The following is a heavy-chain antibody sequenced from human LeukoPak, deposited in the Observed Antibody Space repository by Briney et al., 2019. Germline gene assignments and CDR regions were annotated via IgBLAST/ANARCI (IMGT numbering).Heavy chain of an antibody. J-gene: IGHJ3*02. CDR3: ARVLVFYDRSGYSRRAAFDI. Sequence: SETLSLTCAVYGGSFSGYYWSWIRQPPGKGLEWMGEIYHSGSTNYNPSLKSRVTISVDTSKNQFSLKLSSVTAADTAVYYCARVLVFYDRSGYSRRAAFDIWGQGTMVTVSS. CDR1: GGSFSGYY. V-gene: IGHV4-34*01. D-gene: IGHD3-22*01. CDR2: IYHSGST.